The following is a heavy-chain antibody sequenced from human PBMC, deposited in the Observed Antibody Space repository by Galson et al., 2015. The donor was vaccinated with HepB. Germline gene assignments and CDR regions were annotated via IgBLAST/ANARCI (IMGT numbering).Heavy chain of an antibody. Sequence: SLRLSCAASGFTFSSYSMNWVRQAPGKGLEWVSSISSSSSYIYYADSVKGRFTISRDNAKNSLYLQMNSLRAEDTAVYYCARDSNYGDYFIFDYWGQGTLVTVSS. CDR1: GFTFSSYS. CDR3: ARDSNYGDYFIFDY. D-gene: IGHD4-17*01. CDR2: ISSSSSYI. J-gene: IGHJ4*02. V-gene: IGHV3-21*01.